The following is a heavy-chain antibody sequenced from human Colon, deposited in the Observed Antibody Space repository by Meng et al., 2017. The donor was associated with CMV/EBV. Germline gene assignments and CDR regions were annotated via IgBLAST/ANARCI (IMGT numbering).Heavy chain of an antibody. CDR2: IYSGGST. Sequence: GGSLRLSCSVSGFSVTDKSMTWVRQAPGMGLEWISVIYSGGSTNYAASVKGRFTISRDISKNTLYLQMNSLTAGDTAVYYCAREFFFDDWGLGTLVTVSS. CDR1: GFSVTDKS. D-gene: IGHD3-3*01. CDR3: AREFFFDD. V-gene: IGHV3-66*02. J-gene: IGHJ4*02.